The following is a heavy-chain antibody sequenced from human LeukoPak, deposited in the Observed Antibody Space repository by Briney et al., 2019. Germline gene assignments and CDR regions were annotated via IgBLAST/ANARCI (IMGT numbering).Heavy chain of an antibody. CDR1: GFTFSSYW. Sequence: AGGSLRLSCVASGFTFSSYWMSWVRQAPGKGLEWVANIKQDGSEKYYVDSVKGRFTISRDNAKNSLYLQMNSLRAEDTAVYYCARGTYSYGIDYWGQGTLVTVSS. CDR2: IKQDGSEK. V-gene: IGHV3-7*04. D-gene: IGHD5-18*01. CDR3: ARGTYSYGIDY. J-gene: IGHJ4*02.